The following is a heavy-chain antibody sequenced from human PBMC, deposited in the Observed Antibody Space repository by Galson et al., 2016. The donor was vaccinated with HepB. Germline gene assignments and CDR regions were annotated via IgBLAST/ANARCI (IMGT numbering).Heavy chain of an antibody. J-gene: IGHJ4*02. CDR3: ARGPNYDFWSGYRGFSFVL. V-gene: IGHV4-34*01. CDR2: INYNGVA. Sequence: TLSLTCAVYGGPFSGNYWSWIRQPPGRGLGWIGEINYNGVATYNPSLKSRVTITVDTSKNQLSLNLNSVTAADTAVYYCARGPNYDFWSGYRGFSFVLWGQGTLVAVSS. CDR1: GGPFSGNY. D-gene: IGHD3-3*01.